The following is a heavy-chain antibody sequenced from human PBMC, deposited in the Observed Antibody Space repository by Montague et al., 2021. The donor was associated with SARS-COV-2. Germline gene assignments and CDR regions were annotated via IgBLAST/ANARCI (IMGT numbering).Heavy chain of an antibody. V-gene: IGHV3-33*08. CDR2: IWFDGSKE. J-gene: IGHJ4*02. CDR3: VRDYGDYGEEFLDY. Sequence: SLRLSCAASGYYFSSYGMHWVRQAPGKGLEWVAVIWFDGSKEYYAGSVKGRFTISRDKSKNMLYLQMNSLRVEDTATYFCVRDYGDYGEEFLDYWGQGTPVTVSS. D-gene: IGHD4-17*01. CDR1: GYYFSSYG.